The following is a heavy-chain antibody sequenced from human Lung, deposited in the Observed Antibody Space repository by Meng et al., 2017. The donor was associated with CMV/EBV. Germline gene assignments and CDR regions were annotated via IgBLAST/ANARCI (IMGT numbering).Heavy chain of an antibody. CDR3: ARDRGISGTTFRGDY. CDR1: GYTFTTYG. Sequence: ASXXVSXKASGYTFTTYGISWVRQAPGQGLEWMGWIGVYDGKTNYAQKLQGRVTMTTDISTTTAYMDLRSLRSDDTAVYYCARDRGISGTTFRGDYWGQGTLVTFSS. J-gene: IGHJ4*02. V-gene: IGHV1-18*01. CDR2: IGVYDGKT. D-gene: IGHD1-20*01.